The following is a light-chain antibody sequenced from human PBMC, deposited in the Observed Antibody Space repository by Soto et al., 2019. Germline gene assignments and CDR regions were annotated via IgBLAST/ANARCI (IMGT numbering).Light chain of an antibody. V-gene: IGLV2-14*01. J-gene: IGLJ2*01. Sequence: QSVMTQPPSVSAAPGQRVTISCSGSSSNIGGNSVSWYQHHPGKAPKLLIYEVTNRPAEISNRFSGSKSGITASLTISGLQSEDEADYYCSSYTSGSTVIFGGGTKVTVL. CDR1: SSNIGGNS. CDR2: EVT. CDR3: SSYTSGSTVI.